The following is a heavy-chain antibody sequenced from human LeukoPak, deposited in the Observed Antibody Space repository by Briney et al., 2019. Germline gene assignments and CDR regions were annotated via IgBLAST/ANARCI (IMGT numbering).Heavy chain of an antibody. D-gene: IGHD3-22*01. Sequence: PGGSLRLSCAASGFTFSSYAMGWVRQAPGKGLEWVSGLIGSGGNTYYADSVKGRFTISRDNSKNTLSLQMNSLRAEDTAVYYCAKVSGYYFDSGGYYYFDYWGQGTLVTVSS. CDR1: GFTFSSYA. J-gene: IGHJ4*02. V-gene: IGHV3-23*01. CDR2: LIGSGGNT. CDR3: AKVSGYYFDSGGYYYFDY.